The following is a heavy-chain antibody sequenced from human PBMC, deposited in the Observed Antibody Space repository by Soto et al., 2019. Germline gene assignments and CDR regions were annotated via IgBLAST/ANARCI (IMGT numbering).Heavy chain of an antibody. V-gene: IGHV4-30-4*01. CDR3: ARVGYDILTGYYPYYFDY. CDR2: IYYSGST. J-gene: IGHJ4*02. Sequence: SETLSLTCTVSGGSISSGDYYWSWIRQPPGKGLEWIGYIYYSGSTYYNPSLKSRVTISVDTSKNQFSLKLSSVTAADTAVYYCARVGYDILTGYYPYYFDYWGQGTLVTVPQ. CDR1: GGSISSGDYY. D-gene: IGHD3-9*01.